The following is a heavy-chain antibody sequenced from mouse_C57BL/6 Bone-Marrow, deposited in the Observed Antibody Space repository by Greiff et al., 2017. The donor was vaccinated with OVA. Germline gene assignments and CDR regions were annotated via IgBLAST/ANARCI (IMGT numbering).Heavy chain of an antibody. Sequence: VQLQQSGSELRSPGSSVKLSCKDFDSEVFPIAYMSWVRQKPGHGFEWIGGILPSIGRTIYGEKFEDKATLDADTLSNTAYLELNSLTSEDSAIYYCARPYYDYDGYYAMDYWGQGTSVTVSS. J-gene: IGHJ4*01. CDR2: ILPSIGRT. V-gene: IGHV15-2*01. CDR1: DSEVFPIAY. D-gene: IGHD2-4*01. CDR3: ARPYYDYDGYYAMDY.